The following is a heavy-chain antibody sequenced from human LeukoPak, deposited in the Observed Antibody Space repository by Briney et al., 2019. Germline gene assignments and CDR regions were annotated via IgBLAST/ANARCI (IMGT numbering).Heavy chain of an antibody. V-gene: IGHV3-38-3*01. CDR3: AREARIVVVPAAWAFDI. CDR1: GFTVSSNE. Sequence: GGSLRLSCAASGFTVSSNEMSWVRQAPGKGLEWVSSIRSGSTYYADSRKGRFTISRDNSKNTLHLQMNSLRAEDTAVYYCAREARIVVVPAAWAFDIWGQGTMVTVSS. D-gene: IGHD2-2*01. J-gene: IGHJ3*02. CDR2: IRSGST.